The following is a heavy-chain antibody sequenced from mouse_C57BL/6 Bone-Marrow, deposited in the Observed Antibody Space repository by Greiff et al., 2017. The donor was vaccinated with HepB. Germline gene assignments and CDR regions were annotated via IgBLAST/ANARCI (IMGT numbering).Heavy chain of an antibody. CDR1: YTFSRRVH. Sequence: QVQLQQSGPELARPWASVKISCQAFYTFSRRVHFAIRDTNYWMQWVKLRHGQGLEWIGAIYPGNGDTSYNQKFKGKATITADTSSNTAYLQLSSLTSEDTAIYYCARWVIYYCGMNAMDYWGQGTSVTVSS. J-gene: IGHJ4*01. CDR3: SEDTAIYYCARWVIYYCGMNAMDY. V-gene: IGHV1-87*01. D-gene: IGHD1-1*01. CDR2: GQGLEWIG.